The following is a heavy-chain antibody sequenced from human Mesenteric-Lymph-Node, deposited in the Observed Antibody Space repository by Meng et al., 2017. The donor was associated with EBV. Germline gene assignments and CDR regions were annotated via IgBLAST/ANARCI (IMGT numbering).Heavy chain of an antibody. CDR1: VHTLSDCY. D-gene: IGHD6-19*01. Sequence: GQLVRSEAGVEKAGVSRTVSCRILVHTLSDCYIQWGRQAPGRGLEWMGRIRPNSGGTHYAQTFQGRVTMTRDTSSSTVYMELSGLRSDDTAMYYCARDGVEPVAAYWGQGTLVTVSS. CDR3: ARDGVEPVAAY. V-gene: IGHV1-2*06. CDR2: IRPNSGGT. J-gene: IGHJ4*02.